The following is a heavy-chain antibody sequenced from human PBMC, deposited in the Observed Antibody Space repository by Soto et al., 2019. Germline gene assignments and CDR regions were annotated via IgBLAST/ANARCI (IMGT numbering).Heavy chain of an antibody. V-gene: IGHV1-8*01. CDR1: GYTFTSYD. CDR3: ARGYCTNGVCYSVNYYYYYYMDV. CDR2: MNPNSGNT. D-gene: IGHD2-8*01. Sequence: ASVKVSCKASGYTFTSYDINWVRQATGQGLEWMGWMNPNSGNTGYAQKFQGRVTMTRNTSISTAYMELSSLRSEDTAVYYCARGYCTNGVCYSVNYYYYYYMDVWGKGTTVT. J-gene: IGHJ6*03.